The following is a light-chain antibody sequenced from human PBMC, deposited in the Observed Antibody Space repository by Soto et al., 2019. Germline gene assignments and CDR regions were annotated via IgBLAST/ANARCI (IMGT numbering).Light chain of an antibody. CDR1: SSDVGGFKF. J-gene: IGLJ2*01. CDR2: EVN. V-gene: IGLV2-8*01. Sequence: QSVLTQPPSASGSPGQSVTISCTGTSSDVGGFKFVSWYQHHPGKAPRLLIYEVNKRPSGVPDRFSGSKSGNTASLTVSGLQGEDEADYYCSSYAGSNTVVFGGGTKLTVL. CDR3: SSYAGSNTVV.